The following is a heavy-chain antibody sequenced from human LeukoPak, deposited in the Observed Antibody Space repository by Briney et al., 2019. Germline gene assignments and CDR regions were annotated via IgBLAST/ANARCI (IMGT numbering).Heavy chain of an antibody. D-gene: IGHD2-15*01. CDR1: GYSFTSYW. J-gene: IGHJ4*02. Sequence: GESLKISCKGSGYSFTSYWIGWVRQMPGKGLEWMGIIYPGDSDTRYSPSFQGQVTISADKSISTAYLQWSSLKASDTAMYYCARIGYCSGGSCYSFDYWGQGTLVTVS. CDR3: ARIGYCSGGSCYSFDY. V-gene: IGHV5-51*01. CDR2: IYPGDSDT.